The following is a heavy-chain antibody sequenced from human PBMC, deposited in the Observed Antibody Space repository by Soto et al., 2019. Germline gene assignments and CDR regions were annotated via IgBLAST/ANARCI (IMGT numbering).Heavy chain of an antibody. Sequence: EVRLVESGGGLVQPGGSLRLSCEASGFTFSSHNLNWVRQAPGKGLEWVSYISSSSSTIYYADSVKGRFTISRDNAKNSLYLQMNSLRDEDTAVYYCARAPGESGSYYGFIDYWGQGTLVTVSS. V-gene: IGHV3-48*02. J-gene: IGHJ4*02. CDR2: ISSSSSTI. D-gene: IGHD1-26*01. CDR1: GFTFSSHN. CDR3: ARAPGESGSYYGFIDY.